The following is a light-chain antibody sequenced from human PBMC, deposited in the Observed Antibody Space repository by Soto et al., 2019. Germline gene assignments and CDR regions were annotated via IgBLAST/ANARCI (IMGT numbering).Light chain of an antibody. J-gene: IGKJ2*01. V-gene: IGKV1-5*03. Sequence: DIQMTQSPSTLSASVGDRATITCRASQSISSWLAWYQQKSGKAPKLLIYKASSLESGVPSRFSGSGSGTEFTLTISNLQPDDFATYYCQQYNSYPYTFGQGTKLEIK. CDR2: KAS. CDR3: QQYNSYPYT. CDR1: QSISSW.